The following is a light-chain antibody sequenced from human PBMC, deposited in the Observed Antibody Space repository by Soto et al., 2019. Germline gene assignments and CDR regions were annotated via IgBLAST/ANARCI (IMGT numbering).Light chain of an antibody. CDR2: DAS. J-gene: IGKJ1*01. CDR1: QAIRTA. CDR3: QHYNSYSEA. V-gene: IGKV1-13*02. Sequence: TQSPSSLYASVGDRVTITCRASQAIRTALGWYQQKPGKAPKLLIYDASSLESGVPSRFSGSGAGTEFTLTISSLQPDDFATYYCQHYNSYSEAFGQGTKVDIK.